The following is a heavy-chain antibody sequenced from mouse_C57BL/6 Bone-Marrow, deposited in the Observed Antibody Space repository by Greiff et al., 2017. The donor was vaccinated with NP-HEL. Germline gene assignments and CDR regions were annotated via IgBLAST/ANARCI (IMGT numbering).Heavy chain of an antibody. J-gene: IGHJ4*01. V-gene: IGHV1-82*01. CDR1: GYAFSSSW. CDR3: ARRGYYHGSPLRGYAMDY. Sequence: QVQLQQSGPELVKPGASVKISCKASGYAFSSSWMNWVKQRPGKGLEWIGRIYPGDGDTNYNGKFKGKATLTADKSSSTAYMQLSSLTSEDSAVYFCARRGYYHGSPLRGYAMDYWGQGTSVTVSS. CDR2: IYPGDGDT. D-gene: IGHD1-1*01.